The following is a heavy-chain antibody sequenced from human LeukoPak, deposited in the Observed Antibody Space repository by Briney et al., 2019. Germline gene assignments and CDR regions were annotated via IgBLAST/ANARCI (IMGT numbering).Heavy chain of an antibody. CDR1: GYRFTSYW. CDR3: ARGGEGSGWPFDY. V-gene: IGHV5-51*01. CDR2: IYPGDSDI. D-gene: IGHD6-19*01. J-gene: IGHJ4*02. Sequence: GESLKISCKGSGYRFTSYWTGWVRQMPGKGLEWMGIIYPGDSDIRYSPSFLGQVTISADRSISTAYLQWSSLKASDTAIYYCARGGEGSGWPFDYWGQGTLVTVSA.